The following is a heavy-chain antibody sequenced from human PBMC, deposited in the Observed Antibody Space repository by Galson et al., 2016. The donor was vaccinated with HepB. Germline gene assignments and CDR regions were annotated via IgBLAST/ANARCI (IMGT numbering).Heavy chain of an antibody. CDR3: AKVLGTTGMFWVYNYYMDV. V-gene: IGHV3-23*01. Sequence: SLRLSCAASGFSFNSYAMTWVRQGPGRGLEWVSSISGNGGSVYFADSVKGRFSISRDNSKNTLYLQMNSLRAEDTAQYFCAKVLGTTGMFWVYNYYMDVWGKGTTVTVSS. J-gene: IGHJ6*04. CDR2: ISGNGGSV. CDR1: GFSFNSYA. D-gene: IGHD1-1*01.